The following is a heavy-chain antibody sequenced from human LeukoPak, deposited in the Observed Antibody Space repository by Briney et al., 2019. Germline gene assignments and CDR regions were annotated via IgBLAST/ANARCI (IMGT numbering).Heavy chain of an antibody. Sequence: ASVKVSCKASGYTFTSYGISWVRQAPGQGLEWMRWISAYNGNTNYAQKLQGRVSMTTDTSTSTAYMELRSLRSDDTAAYYCARDGGYSGSYFGWFDPWGQGTLVTVSS. CDR3: ARDGGYSGSYFGWFDP. V-gene: IGHV1-18*01. J-gene: IGHJ5*02. CDR2: ISAYNGNT. D-gene: IGHD1-26*01. CDR1: GYTFTSYG.